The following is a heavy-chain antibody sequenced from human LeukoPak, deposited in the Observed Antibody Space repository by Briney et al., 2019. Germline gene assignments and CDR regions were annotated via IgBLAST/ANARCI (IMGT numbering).Heavy chain of an antibody. CDR3: AKDRSAVAVQDYFDY. J-gene: IGHJ4*02. CDR1: GFTFSSYA. D-gene: IGHD6-19*01. CDR2: ISGSGAGT. V-gene: IGHV3-23*01. Sequence: GGSLRLSCAASGFTFSSYAMTWVRQAPGKGLEWVSSISGSGAGTYYADSVKGRFTISRDNSKHTLYLQMNSLRAEDTAVYYCAKDRSAVAVQDYFDYWGQGTLVTVSS.